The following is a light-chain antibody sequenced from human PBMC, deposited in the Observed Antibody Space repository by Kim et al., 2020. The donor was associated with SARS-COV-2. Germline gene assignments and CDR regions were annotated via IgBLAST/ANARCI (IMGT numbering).Light chain of an antibody. CDR1: SLRSYY. Sequence: ALGQTVRITCQGDSLRSYYASWYQQKPGQAPVLVIYGKNNRPSGIPDRFSGSSSGNTASLTITGAQAEDEADYYCNSRDSSDNLPVFGGGTQLTVL. V-gene: IGLV3-19*01. CDR2: GKN. J-gene: IGLJ3*02. CDR3: NSRDSSDNLPV.